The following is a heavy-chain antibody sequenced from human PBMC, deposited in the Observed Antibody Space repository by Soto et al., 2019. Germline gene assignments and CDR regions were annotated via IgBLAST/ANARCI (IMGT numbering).Heavy chain of an antibody. Sequence: GGSLRLSCAASGFTFSTYWMHWIRQVPGKGLEWVSRINSDASHTYYADSVKGRFTISRDNAKNTLHLEMNSLRAEDTAVYYCVRDGNCINTSCYGNSFDPWGQGTLVTVSS. D-gene: IGHD2-2*01. CDR2: INSDASHT. CDR3: VRDGNCINTSCYGNSFDP. V-gene: IGHV3-74*01. CDR1: GFTFSTYW. J-gene: IGHJ5*02.